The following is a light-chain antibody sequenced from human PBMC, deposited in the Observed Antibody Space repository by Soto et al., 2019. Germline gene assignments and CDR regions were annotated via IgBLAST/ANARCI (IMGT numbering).Light chain of an antibody. CDR3: QQYINGYT. V-gene: IGKV3-15*01. Sequence: EVVMTQSPATLSVFPGERVSISCRASQSVSSSLAWYQQKPGQAPRLLIYSASTRATGIPARFSGSRSGTEFTLTISSLESEDFAVYYCQQYINGYTFGQGTKLEI. CDR2: SAS. J-gene: IGKJ2*01. CDR1: QSVSSS.